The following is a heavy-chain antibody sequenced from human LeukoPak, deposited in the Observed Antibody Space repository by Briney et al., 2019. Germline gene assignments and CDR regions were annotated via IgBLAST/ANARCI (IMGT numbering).Heavy chain of an antibody. CDR2: VSRDGSET. V-gene: IGHV3-7*03. CDR1: GFALSSHW. CDR3: ARNNGMDV. J-gene: IGHJ6*02. Sequence: PGRSLRLSCAASGFALSSHWMTWVRQVPGRGPEWVANVSRDGSETYYLDSVKGRFTISKDNAKKSLYLQMNSLRAEDTALYHCARNNGMDVWGQGTTVIVSS.